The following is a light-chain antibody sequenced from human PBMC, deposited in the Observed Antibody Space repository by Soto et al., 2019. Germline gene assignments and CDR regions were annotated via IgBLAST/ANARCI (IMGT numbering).Light chain of an antibody. CDR2: DTS. V-gene: IGKV3-11*01. CDR3: EQRTNWLT. J-gene: IGKJ4*01. Sequence: EIVLTQSPATLSSSPGERATLSCRASKSVSDYIAWYQQKPCQPPRLVIYDTSKRATCVPARFSVSESGTDFTLTISSLETEDFAVSYYEQRTNWLTFGGGTKVDIK. CDR1: KSVSDY.